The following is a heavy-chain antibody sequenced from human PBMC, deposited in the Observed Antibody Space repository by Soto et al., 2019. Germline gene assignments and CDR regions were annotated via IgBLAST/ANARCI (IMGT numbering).Heavy chain of an antibody. CDR3: ASGIQLWLRRINNGYSG. Sequence: QVQLVQSGAEVKKPESSVKVSCKAPGGTFSTYAISWVRQAPGQGLEWMGGIIPMFGTANYARRLQDRVTITADESTNTVYMALSSLRSEDTAVYFCASGIQLWLRRINNGYSGWGQGTLVTVSS. CDR1: GGTFSTYA. V-gene: IGHV1-69*12. D-gene: IGHD5-18*01. CDR2: IIPMFGTA. J-gene: IGHJ4*02.